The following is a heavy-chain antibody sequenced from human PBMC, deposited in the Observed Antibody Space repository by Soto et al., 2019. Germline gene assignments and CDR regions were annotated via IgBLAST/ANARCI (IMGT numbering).Heavy chain of an antibody. J-gene: IGHJ4*02. CDR1: EFTFSNYS. CDR3: ARGPSYSDSYFDH. V-gene: IGHV3-30*03. D-gene: IGHD4-17*01. Sequence: PGGALRLSFAASEFTFSNYSIHRVRPAPGRGLQWLAVISYDGNNKYYADSVEGRFTISRDNSKNTVYLQMNSLRLEDTAVYYCARGPSYSDSYFDHWGQGTLVTVSS. CDR2: ISYDGNNK.